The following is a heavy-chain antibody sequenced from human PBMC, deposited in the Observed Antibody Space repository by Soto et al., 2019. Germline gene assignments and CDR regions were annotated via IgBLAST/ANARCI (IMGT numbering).Heavy chain of an antibody. J-gene: IGHJ6*02. CDR3: ARALTGYGMDG. V-gene: IGHV1-18*01. CDR2: ITTYNGNT. Sequence: QVQLVQSGVEVREPGASVKVSCKAVRYIFTNYGVSWVRQAPGQGLEWMGWITTYNGNTGYAQKFQGRATMTTDASTSTAYMELGSLRSDDTAIYYCARALTGYGMDGWGQGTTVTVSS. CDR1: RYIFTNYG.